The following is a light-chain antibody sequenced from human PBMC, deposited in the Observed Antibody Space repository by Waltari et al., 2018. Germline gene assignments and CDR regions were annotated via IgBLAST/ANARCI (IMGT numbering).Light chain of an antibody. CDR1: KLGDKY. Sequence: SYELTQPPSVSVSPGQTATITCSGDKLGDKYVCWYQHKPGQSPVVVIFQETKRPSGIPWRFSGSNSGNTATLIINGTQAMDEADYYCQAWDSSTVVFGGGTKLTVL. CDR3: QAWDSSTVV. CDR2: QET. V-gene: IGLV3-1*01. J-gene: IGLJ3*02.